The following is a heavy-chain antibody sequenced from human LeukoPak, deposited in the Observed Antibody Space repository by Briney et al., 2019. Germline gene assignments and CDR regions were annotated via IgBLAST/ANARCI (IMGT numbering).Heavy chain of an antibody. Sequence: GGSLRLSCAASGFTVSSNYMSWVRQAPGKGLEWVSVIYSGGGTDYADSVKGRFAISRDNSKNTLYLQMNSLRAEDTAVYYCARAVGVTAIHNAFDIWGQGTMVTVSS. CDR1: GFTVSSNY. V-gene: IGHV3-66*02. J-gene: IGHJ3*02. CDR3: ARAVGVTAIHNAFDI. CDR2: IYSGGGT. D-gene: IGHD2-21*02.